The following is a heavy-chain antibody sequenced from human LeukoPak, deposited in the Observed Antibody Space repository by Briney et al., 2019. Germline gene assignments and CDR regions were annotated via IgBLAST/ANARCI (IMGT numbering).Heavy chain of an antibody. V-gene: IGHV3-30*03. CDR1: GFTFRSYG. J-gene: IGHJ6*02. CDR3: ARENDSSSWYPFYYYYGMDV. D-gene: IGHD6-13*01. Sequence: GGSLRLSCAVSGFTFRSYGMHWVRQAPGKGLVWVALISYDGSNKYYVESVKGRFTISRDNAKNSLYLQMNSLRAEDTAVYYCARENDSSSWYPFYYYYGMDVWGQGTTVTVSS. CDR2: ISYDGSNK.